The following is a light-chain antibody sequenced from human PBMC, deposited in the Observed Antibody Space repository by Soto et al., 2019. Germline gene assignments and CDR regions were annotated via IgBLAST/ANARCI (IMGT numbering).Light chain of an antibody. J-gene: IGLJ1*01. CDR2: EVS. CDR3: SSYTRSSTLYV. V-gene: IGLV2-14*01. Sequence: QSVLTQPASVSGSPGQSITISCPGTSSDVGDYNYVSWYQQHPGKAPKLMIYEVSNRPSGVSNRFSGSKSGNTASLTISGLQAEDEADYYCSSYTRSSTLYVFGTGTKLTGL. CDR1: SSDVGDYNY.